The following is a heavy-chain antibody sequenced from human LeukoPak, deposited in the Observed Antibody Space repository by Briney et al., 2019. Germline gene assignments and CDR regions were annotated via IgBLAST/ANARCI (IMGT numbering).Heavy chain of an antibody. CDR3: ARAPAGIFGYFQY. D-gene: IGHD3-10*01. Sequence: PSETLSLTCAVYGGSFSGYYWSWIRQPPGKGLEWIGEINHSGSTNYNPSLKSRVTISVDTSKNQFSLQLNSVTPEDTAVYYCARAPAGIFGYFQYWGQGTLVTVSS. V-gene: IGHV4-34*01. CDR1: GGSFSGYY. J-gene: IGHJ1*01. CDR2: INHSGST.